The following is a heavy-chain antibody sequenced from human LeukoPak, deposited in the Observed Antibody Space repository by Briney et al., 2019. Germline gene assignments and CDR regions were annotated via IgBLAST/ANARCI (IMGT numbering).Heavy chain of an antibody. Sequence: SETLSLTCAVYGGSFSGYYWSWVRQPPGKPLEWLGYIHYTGITNYNPSLNGRVTLSVNTSRNQFPLRLSSVTGADTALYYCAKDGRGAGVDHFYMDVWGKGMEGIVSS. CDR1: GGSFSGYY. V-gene: IGHV4-34*01. J-gene: IGHJ6*03. CDR2: IHYTGIT. CDR3: AKDGRGAGVDHFYMDV. D-gene: IGHD1-26*01.